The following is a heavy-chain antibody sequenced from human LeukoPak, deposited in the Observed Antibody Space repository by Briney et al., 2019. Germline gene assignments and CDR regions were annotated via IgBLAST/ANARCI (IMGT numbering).Heavy chain of an antibody. D-gene: IGHD1-14*01. Sequence: SQTLSLTCAISGDSVSTNSASWNWIRQSPPRGLEWLGRTYYSSKWYNDYAVSVKSRITINPETSKNQFSLELSSVTPEDTAVYYCARALTRDRKYFDYWGQGTLVTVSS. J-gene: IGHJ4*02. V-gene: IGHV6-1*01. CDR1: GDSVSTNSAS. CDR2: TYYSSKWYN. CDR3: ARALTRDRKYFDY.